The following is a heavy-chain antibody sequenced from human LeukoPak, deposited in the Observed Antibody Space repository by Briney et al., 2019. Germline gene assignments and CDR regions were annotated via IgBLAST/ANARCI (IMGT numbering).Heavy chain of an antibody. Sequence: PGGSLRLSCAASGFTFSSYWMHWVRQAPGKGLVCVSRINSDGSSTSYADSVKGRFTISRDNAKNTLYLQMNSLRAEDTAVYYCARGSRYYYDSSGYYNYWGQGTLVTVSS. D-gene: IGHD3-22*01. CDR3: ARGSRYYYDSSGYYNY. J-gene: IGHJ4*02. V-gene: IGHV3-74*01. CDR2: INSDGSST. CDR1: GFTFSSYW.